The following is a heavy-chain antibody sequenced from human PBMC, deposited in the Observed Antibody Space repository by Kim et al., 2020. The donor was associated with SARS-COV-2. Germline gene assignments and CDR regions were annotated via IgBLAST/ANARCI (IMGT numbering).Heavy chain of an antibody. CDR3: AAGPGTAFDY. V-gene: IGHV3-66*02. CDR2: VYSGGST. CDR1: GFTVSSKY. J-gene: IGHJ4*02. Sequence: GGSLRLSCAASGFTVSSKYMSWVRQAPGKGLEWVSVVYSGGSTNYADSVKGRFTISRDNSKNTVYLQMNSLRVEDTAVYYCAAGPGTAFDYWGQGTLVTVSS. D-gene: IGHD6-13*01.